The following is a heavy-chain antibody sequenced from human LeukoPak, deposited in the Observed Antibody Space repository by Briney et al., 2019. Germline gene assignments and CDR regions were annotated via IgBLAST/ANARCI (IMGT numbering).Heavy chain of an antibody. J-gene: IGHJ4*02. CDR2: MSYSGST. CDR3: ARGNDFGDY. CDR1: GGSISSYY. Sequence: PSETLSLTCTVSGGSISSYYWSWIRQPPGKGLEWIGYMSYSGSTNYNPSLKSRVTMSINTSKNQFSLRLSSVTAADTAVYYCARGNDFGDYWGQGTLVTVSS. D-gene: IGHD4-17*01. V-gene: IGHV4-59*01.